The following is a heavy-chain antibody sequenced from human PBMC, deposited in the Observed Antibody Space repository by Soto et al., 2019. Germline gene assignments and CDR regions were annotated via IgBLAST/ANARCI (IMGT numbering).Heavy chain of an antibody. J-gene: IGHJ4*02. CDR3: ARDGTEYYGEYYDY. D-gene: IGHD4-17*01. CDR2: IGTRGNTK. CDR1: GFTFSDYY. V-gene: IGHV3-11*01. Sequence: GGSLRLSCATSGFTFSDYYMSWIRQAPGKGLEWVSYIGTRGNTKYYADSVRGRFTISRDNAKNSLYLQMDSLRADDTAVYYCARDGTEYYGEYYDYWGQGIPVTVSS.